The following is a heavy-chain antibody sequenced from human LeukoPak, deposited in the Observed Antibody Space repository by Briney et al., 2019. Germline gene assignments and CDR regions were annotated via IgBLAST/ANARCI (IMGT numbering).Heavy chain of an antibody. CDR1: GGSISSSNW. CDR2: IYHSGST. CDR3: ARGCGGGSCYHYYFDY. J-gene: IGHJ4*02. D-gene: IGHD2-15*01. Sequence: SETLSLTCAVSGGSISSSNWWSWVRQPPGKGLEWIGEIYHSGSTNYNPSLKSRVTISVDKSKNQFSLKLSSVTAADTAVYYCARGCGGGSCYHYYFDYWGQGTLVTVPS. V-gene: IGHV4-4*02.